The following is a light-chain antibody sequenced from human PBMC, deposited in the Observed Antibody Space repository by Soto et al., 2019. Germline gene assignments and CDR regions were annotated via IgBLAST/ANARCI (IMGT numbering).Light chain of an antibody. CDR1: QSVLYRSNNDNY. V-gene: IGKV4-1*01. CDR3: QQYYSAPFT. J-gene: IGKJ4*01. Sequence: DIVMAQSPDSLAVSLGERATINCKSSQSVLYRSNNDNYLAWYQQKPGQPPKLLIYWASTRESGVPDRFSGSGSGTDFTLTISSLQAEDVAVYYCQQYYSAPFTFGGGTKVEIK. CDR2: WAS.